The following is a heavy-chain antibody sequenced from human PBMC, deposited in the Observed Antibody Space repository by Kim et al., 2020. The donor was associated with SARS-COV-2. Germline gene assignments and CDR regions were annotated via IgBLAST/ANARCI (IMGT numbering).Heavy chain of an antibody. CDR1: GFTFSSYS. CDR2: ISSSSSYI. J-gene: IGHJ6*02. Sequence: GGSLRLSCAASGFTFSSYSMNWVRQAPGKGLEWVSSISSSSSYIYYADSVKGRFTISRDNAKNSLYLQMNSLRAEDTAVYYCARDQGTYGMDVWGQGTTVTVSS. CDR3: ARDQGTYGMDV. V-gene: IGHV3-21*01. D-gene: IGHD1-1*01.